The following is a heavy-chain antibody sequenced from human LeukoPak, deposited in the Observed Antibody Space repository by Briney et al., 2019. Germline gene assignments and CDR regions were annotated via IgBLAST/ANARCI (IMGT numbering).Heavy chain of an antibody. V-gene: IGHV5-51*01. CDR2: ISPGDFDT. CDR3: ARHQGGMDV. Sequence: GESLKISFKASGYSFTTYWVAWVRQIPGKDLEWMGMISPGDFDTRYTPSFKGHVTISVDKSISTAYLQWSSLKASGTAIYYCARHQGGMDVWGQGTTVTVSS. J-gene: IGHJ6*02. CDR1: GYSFTTYW.